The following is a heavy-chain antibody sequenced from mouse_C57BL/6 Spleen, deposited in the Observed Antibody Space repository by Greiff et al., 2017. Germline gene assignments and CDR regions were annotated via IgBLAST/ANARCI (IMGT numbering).Heavy chain of an antibody. CDR2: INPSSGYT. J-gene: IGHJ2*01. V-gene: IGHV1-7*01. CDR3: APFITTVGYFDY. D-gene: IGHD1-1*01. Sequence: QVQLQQSGAELAKPGASVKLSCKASGYTFTSYWMHWVKQRPGQGLEWIGYINPSSGYTKYNQKFKGKATLTADKSSSTAYMQLSSLTYDDSAVYYCAPFITTVGYFDYWGQGTTRTVSS. CDR1: GYTFTSYW.